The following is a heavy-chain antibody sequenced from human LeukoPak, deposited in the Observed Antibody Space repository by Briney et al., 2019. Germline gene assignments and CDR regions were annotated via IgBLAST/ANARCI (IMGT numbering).Heavy chain of an antibody. D-gene: IGHD3-22*01. J-gene: IGHJ4*02. V-gene: IGHV1-8*01. Sequence: ASVKVSCKASGYTFSRYDINWVRQATGQGLEWMGWMNPNSGNTGYAHKFQGRVTMTRNTSIYLQYMELSSLRSEDTDVYYCARAYSRRSSGYYYADYWGQGTLVTVSS. CDR1: GYTFSRYD. CDR2: MNPNSGNT. CDR3: ARAYSRRSSGYYYADY.